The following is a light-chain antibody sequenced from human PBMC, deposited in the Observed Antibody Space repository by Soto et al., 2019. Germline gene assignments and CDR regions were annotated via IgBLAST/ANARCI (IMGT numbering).Light chain of an antibody. CDR2: GAS. CDR3: QQRSKLPRT. CDR1: QSVGDY. V-gene: IGKV3-11*01. Sequence: EILLTQSPDTLSLSPGERATLSCRASQSVGDYLAWYQQRPGQAPRLLIYGASKRATGIPARFSASGSETDFTLTLSSLEPDDFAVYFCQQRSKLPRTFGGGTKIEVK. J-gene: IGKJ4*01.